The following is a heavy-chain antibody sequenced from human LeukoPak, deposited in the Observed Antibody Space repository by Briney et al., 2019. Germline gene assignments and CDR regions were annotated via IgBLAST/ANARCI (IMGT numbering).Heavy chain of an antibody. V-gene: IGHV3-23*01. J-gene: IGHJ4*02. CDR3: AKGDDFLADYRYRFDH. CDR2: IDSNGVTA. Sequence: PPGGSLRLSCEVSGFAFSSYVMSWVRQAPGNGLEWVSAIDSNGVTAQYADSVKGRFTTSRDNSKNTLYLQLSSLRVEDTAVYYCAKGDDFLADYRYRFDHWGQGTLVTVSS. D-gene: IGHD3-9*01. CDR1: GFAFSSYV.